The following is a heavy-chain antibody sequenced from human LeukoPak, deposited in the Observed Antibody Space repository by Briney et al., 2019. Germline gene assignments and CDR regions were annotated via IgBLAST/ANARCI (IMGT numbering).Heavy chain of an antibody. D-gene: IGHD1-26*01. Sequence: ASVKVSCTASGGTFSSYAISWVRQAPGQGLEWMGGIITIFGTANYAQKFQGRVTITTDESTSTAYMELSSLRSEDTAVYYCARSGGARPPELAFDIWGQGTMVTVSS. CDR2: IITIFGTA. CDR3: ARSGGARPPELAFDI. CDR1: GGTFSSYA. J-gene: IGHJ3*02. V-gene: IGHV1-69*05.